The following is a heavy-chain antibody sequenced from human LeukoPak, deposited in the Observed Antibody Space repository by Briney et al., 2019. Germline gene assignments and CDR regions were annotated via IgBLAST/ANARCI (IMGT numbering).Heavy chain of an antibody. CDR2: ISSSGSTI. CDR1: GFTFSSYE. CDR3: AKGPYYNILTAYVVRRDDAVDI. J-gene: IGHJ3*02. V-gene: IGHV3-48*03. Sequence: GSLRLSCAASGFTFSSYEMNWVRQAPGKGLEWVSYISSSGSTIYYADSVKGRFTISRDNSKNTLYLQMNSLRAEDTAVYYCAKGPYYNILTAYVVRRDDAVDIWGQGTMVTVSS. D-gene: IGHD3-9*01.